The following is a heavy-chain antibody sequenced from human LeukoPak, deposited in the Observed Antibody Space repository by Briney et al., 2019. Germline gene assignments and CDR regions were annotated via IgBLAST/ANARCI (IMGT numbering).Heavy chain of an antibody. CDR1: GFTVSTNY. D-gene: IGHD7-27*01. J-gene: IGHJ4*02. CDR3: AREISGVTYPWAYFDC. Sequence: QPGGSLRLSCAASGFTVSTNYMSWVRQTPGNGLEWVSVIYSGGSTYYADSVKGRFTISRDNSKNTLYLQMNSLRAEDTAVYYCAREISGVTYPWAYFDCWGQGTLVTVPS. CDR2: IYSGGST. V-gene: IGHV3-53*01.